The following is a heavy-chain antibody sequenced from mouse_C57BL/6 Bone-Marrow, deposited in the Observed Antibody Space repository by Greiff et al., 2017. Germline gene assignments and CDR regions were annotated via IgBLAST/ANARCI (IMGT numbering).Heavy chain of an antibody. V-gene: IGHV1-19*01. CDR1: GYTFTDYY. Sequence: VQLQQSGPVLVKPGASVKMSCKASGYTFTDYYMNWVKQSHGKSLEWIGVINPYNGGTSYNQKFKGKATLTVDKSSSTAYMELNSLTSEDSAVYYCARETVVDPSFAYWGQGTLGTVSA. D-gene: IGHD1-1*01. CDR3: ARETVVDPSFAY. CDR2: INPYNGGT. J-gene: IGHJ3*01.